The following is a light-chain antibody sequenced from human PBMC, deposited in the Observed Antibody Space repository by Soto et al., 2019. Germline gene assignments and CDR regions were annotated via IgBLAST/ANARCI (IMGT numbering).Light chain of an antibody. J-gene: IGKJ1*01. CDR1: QSVSSY. V-gene: IGKV3-11*01. CDR2: DAS. CDR3: QQYNTYSPT. Sequence: ELVLTQTQATLSLSPGERATLSCRASQSVSSYLAWYQQKHGQXPRXXIYDASNRATGIPARFSGSGSGTELTITISSLQPDDFATDYCQQYNTYSPTFGQGTKVDI.